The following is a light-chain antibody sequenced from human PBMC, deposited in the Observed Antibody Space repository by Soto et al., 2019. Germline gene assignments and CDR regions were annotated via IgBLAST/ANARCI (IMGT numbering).Light chain of an antibody. CDR2: GES. J-gene: IGKJ1*01. CDR3: QQYGSSPWT. CDR1: QSVSSSY. Sequence: EIVLTQSPGTLSLSPGESATISCRASQSVSSSYLAWYQQNPGQAPRLLIYGESSRATGIPDRFSGSGSGTDFTLNISRLEPEDLAVYDCQQYGSSPWTVGQGTKVDI. V-gene: IGKV3-20*01.